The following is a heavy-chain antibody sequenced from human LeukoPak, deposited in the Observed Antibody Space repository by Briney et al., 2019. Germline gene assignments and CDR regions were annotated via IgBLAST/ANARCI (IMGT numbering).Heavy chain of an antibody. Sequence: GGSLRLSCAASGFTFSDYYMSWIRQAPGKGLEWVSYISSSGSTIYYADSVKGRFTISRDNAKNSLYLQMNSLRAEDTAVYYCASTQVGWGSSYYYYYYMDVWGRGPTVTVSS. V-gene: IGHV3-11*04. CDR3: ASTQVGWGSSYYYYYYMDV. CDR1: GFTFSDYY. J-gene: IGHJ6*03. D-gene: IGHD7-27*01. CDR2: ISSSGSTI.